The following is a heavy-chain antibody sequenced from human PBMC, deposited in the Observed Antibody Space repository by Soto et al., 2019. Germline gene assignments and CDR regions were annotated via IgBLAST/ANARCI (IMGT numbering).Heavy chain of an antibody. Sequence: QVQLVQSGAEVKKPGASVKVSCKASGYTFTSYGISWVRQAPGQGLEWMGWISAYNGNTNYAQKLQGRVTMTTDTSTSRAYMELRSLRSDDTAVYYCARDPTLAMTTVTRNWFDPWGQGTLVTVSS. CDR3: ARDPTLAMTTVTRNWFDP. V-gene: IGHV1-18*04. D-gene: IGHD4-17*01. J-gene: IGHJ5*02. CDR1: GYTFTSYG. CDR2: ISAYNGNT.